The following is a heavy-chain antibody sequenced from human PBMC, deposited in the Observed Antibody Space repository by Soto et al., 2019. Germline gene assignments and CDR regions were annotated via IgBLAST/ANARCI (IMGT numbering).Heavy chain of an antibody. V-gene: IGHV1-2*04. CDR1: GYTFTGYY. CDR3: ARDIRYCSSTSCPYGMDV. CDR2: INPNSGGT. D-gene: IGHD2-2*01. Sequence: ASVKVSCKASGYTFTGYYMHWVRQAPGQGLEWMGWINPNSGGTNYAQKFQGWVTMTRDTSISTAYMELGRLRSDDTAVYYCARDIRYCSSTSCPYGMDVWGQGTTVTV. J-gene: IGHJ6*02.